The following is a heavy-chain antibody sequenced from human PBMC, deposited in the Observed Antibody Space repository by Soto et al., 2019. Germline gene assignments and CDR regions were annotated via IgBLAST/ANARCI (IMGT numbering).Heavy chain of an antibody. CDR3: ARSYFDGTGFYLYYFDL. D-gene: IGHD3-9*01. V-gene: IGHV1-69*06. Sequence: VASVKVSCKASGGTFSNHAINWVRQAPGHGLEWLGGIIPIFGTTNYAQKFQDRVTITADRSTTTVYMDLASLTSEDTAVYYCARSYFDGTGFYLYYFDLWGQGTLVTVSS. CDR2: IIPIFGTT. CDR1: GGTFSNHA. J-gene: IGHJ4*02.